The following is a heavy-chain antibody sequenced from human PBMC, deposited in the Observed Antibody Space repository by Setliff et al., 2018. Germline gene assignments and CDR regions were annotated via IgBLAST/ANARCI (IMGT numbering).Heavy chain of an antibody. J-gene: IGHJ1*01. CDR3: ARGSGYSSSKYFQH. CDR2: INHSGST. D-gene: IGHD5-18*01. V-gene: IGHV4-34*01. Sequence: SETLSLTCAVYGGSFSGYYWSWIRQPPGKGLEWIGEINHSGSTNYNPSLKSRVTISVDTSKNQFSLKLSSVTAADTAVYYCARGSGYSSSKYFQHWGQGALVTVSS. CDR1: GGSFSGYY.